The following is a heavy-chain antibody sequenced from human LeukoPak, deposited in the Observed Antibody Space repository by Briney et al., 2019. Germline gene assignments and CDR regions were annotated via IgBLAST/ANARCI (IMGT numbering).Heavy chain of an antibody. Sequence: KTGGSLRLSCAASGFTFSDYSMNWVRQAPGKGPEWVSSISGTSSYIYYADSVKGRFTISRDNAKNSLYLQMNSLRAEDTAVYYCARNTFYYDSSGYNFDFWGQGTLVTVAS. D-gene: IGHD3-22*01. J-gene: IGHJ4*02. CDR1: GFTFSDYS. V-gene: IGHV3-21*01. CDR2: ISGTSSYI. CDR3: ARNTFYYDSSGYNFDF.